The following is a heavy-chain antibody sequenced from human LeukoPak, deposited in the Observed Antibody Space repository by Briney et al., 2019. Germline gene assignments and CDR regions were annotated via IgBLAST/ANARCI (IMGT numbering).Heavy chain of an antibody. J-gene: IGHJ6*03. CDR3: AGEENDILTGYYIIHYYMDV. CDR2: IYTSGST. CDR1: GGSISSYY. D-gene: IGHD3-9*01. Sequence: SETLSLTCTVSGGSISSYYWSWIRQPAGKGLEWIGRIYTSGSTNYNPSLKSRVTMSVDTSMNQFSLKLSSVTAADTAVYYCAGEENDILTGYYIIHYYMDVWGKGTTVTVSS. V-gene: IGHV4-4*07.